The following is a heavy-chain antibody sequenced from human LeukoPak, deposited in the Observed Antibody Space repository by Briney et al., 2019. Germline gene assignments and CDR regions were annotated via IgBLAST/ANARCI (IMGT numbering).Heavy chain of an antibody. CDR1: GYTFTSYA. CDR3: ARWVREAVDR. Sequence: GAAVKVSCKDSGYTFTSYAMHWVRQAPGQRLEWMGWINAGNGNTKYSQKFQGRVTITRDTSASTAYMELSSLRSEDTAVYYGARWVREAVDRWGQGTLVTVSS. D-gene: IGHD6-19*01. J-gene: IGHJ5*02. V-gene: IGHV1-3*01. CDR2: INAGNGNT.